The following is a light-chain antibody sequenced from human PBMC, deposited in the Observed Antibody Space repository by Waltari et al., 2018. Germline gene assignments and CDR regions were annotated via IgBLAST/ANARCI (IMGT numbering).Light chain of an antibody. Sequence: TVMTQSPPTLSVSPVERATLPCRASQSVSSDLAWYQQKPGQAPRLLIYGASTRATGIPGRFSGSGSGTEFTLTISSLQSEDFAVYYCQQYNNWPLTFGGGTKVEI. CDR1: QSVSSD. J-gene: IGKJ4*01. V-gene: IGKV3-15*01. CDR3: QQYNNWPLT. CDR2: GAS.